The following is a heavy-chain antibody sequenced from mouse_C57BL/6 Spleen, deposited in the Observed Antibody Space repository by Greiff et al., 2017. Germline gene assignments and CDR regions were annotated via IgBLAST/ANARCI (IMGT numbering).Heavy chain of an antibody. Sequence: EVQVVESGEGLVKPGGSLKLSCAASGFTFSSSAMSWVRQTPEKRLEWVAYISSGGDYIYYADTVKGRFTISRDNARNTLYLQMSSLKSEDTATYYCTRDLYSNHWYFDVWGTGTTVTVSS. CDR1: GFTFSSSA. V-gene: IGHV5-9-1*02. D-gene: IGHD2-5*01. CDR3: TRDLYSNHWYFDV. CDR2: ISSGGDYI. J-gene: IGHJ1*03.